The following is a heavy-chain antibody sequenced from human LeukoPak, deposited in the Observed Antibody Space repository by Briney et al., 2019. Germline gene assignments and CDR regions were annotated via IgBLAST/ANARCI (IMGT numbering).Heavy chain of an antibody. CDR2: IILILGIA. J-gene: IGHJ6*02. V-gene: IGHV1-69*04. D-gene: IGHD3-10*01. Sequence: SVKVSWKASGGTFSSYAISWVRQSPGQGVEWMGRIILILGIANYAQELQGRVTITADKSTSTAYMELSSLRSEDTAVYYCARFGPRYGMDVWGQGTTVTVSS. CDR1: GGTFSSYA. CDR3: ARFGPRYGMDV.